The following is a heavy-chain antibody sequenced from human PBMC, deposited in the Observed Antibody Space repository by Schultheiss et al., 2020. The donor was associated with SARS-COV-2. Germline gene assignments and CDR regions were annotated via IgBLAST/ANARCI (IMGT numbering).Heavy chain of an antibody. Sequence: GGSLRLSCAASGFTFSDYYMSWIRQAPGKGLEWVSYISSSGSTIYYADSVKGRFTISRDNAKNSLYLQMNSLRAEDTAVYYCASVRRSSRGRIFGVVILDAFDIWGQGTMVTVSS. D-gene: IGHD3-3*01. CDR3: ASVRRSSRGRIFGVVILDAFDI. J-gene: IGHJ3*02. V-gene: IGHV3-11*01. CDR2: ISSSGSTI. CDR1: GFTFSDYY.